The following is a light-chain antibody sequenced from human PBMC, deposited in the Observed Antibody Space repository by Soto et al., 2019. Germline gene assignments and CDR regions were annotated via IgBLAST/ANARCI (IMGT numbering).Light chain of an antibody. CDR2: EVS. CDR1: SSDVGGYNY. J-gene: IGLJ1*01. V-gene: IGLV2-14*01. CDR3: SSYTSSSPYV. Sequence: HSVRTQPASVCGSPGQAITISCTGTSSDVGGYNYVSWYQQHPGKAPKLMIYEVSNRPSGVSNRFSGSKSGNTASLTISGLQAEDEADYYCSSYTSSSPYVFGTGTKVTV.